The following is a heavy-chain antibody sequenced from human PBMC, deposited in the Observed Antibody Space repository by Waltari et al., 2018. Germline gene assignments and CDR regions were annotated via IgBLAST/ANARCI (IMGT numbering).Heavy chain of an antibody. J-gene: IGHJ4*02. CDR3: ALPSGYDLGDFDY. D-gene: IGHD5-12*01. Sequence: VQLVQSGAEVKKPGATVKISCKASGYTFTDYYMHWVQQAPGKGLEWMGRVDPEDGETIYAEKFQGRVTITADTSTDTAYMELSSLRSEDTAVYYCALPSGYDLGDFDYWGQGTLVTVSS. V-gene: IGHV1-69-2*01. CDR2: VDPEDGET. CDR1: GYTFTDYY.